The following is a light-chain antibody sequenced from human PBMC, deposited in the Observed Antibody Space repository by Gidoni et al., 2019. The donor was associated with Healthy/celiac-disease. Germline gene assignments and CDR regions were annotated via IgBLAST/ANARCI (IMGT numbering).Light chain of an antibody. J-gene: IGLJ1*01. V-gene: IGLV1-51*02. Sequence: QSVLTQPPSVSAAPGPKVTISCSGSSSNIGNNYVSWYQQLPGTAPKLLIYENNKRPSGIPDRFSGSKSGTSATLGITGLQTGDEADYYCGTWDSSLSASVFGTGTKVTVL. CDR1: SSNIGNNY. CDR3: GTWDSSLSASV. CDR2: ENN.